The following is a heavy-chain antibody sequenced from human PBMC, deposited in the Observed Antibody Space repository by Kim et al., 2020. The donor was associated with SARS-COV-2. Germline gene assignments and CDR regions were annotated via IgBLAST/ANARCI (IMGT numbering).Heavy chain of an antibody. D-gene: IGHD2-2*01. CDR3: AKPQGCSSTSCYESFLFDY. V-gene: IGHV3-30*02. Sequence: GRFTTSRDNSKNTLYLQMNSLRAEDTAVYYCAKPQGCSSTSCYESFLFDYWGQGTLVTVSS. J-gene: IGHJ4*02.